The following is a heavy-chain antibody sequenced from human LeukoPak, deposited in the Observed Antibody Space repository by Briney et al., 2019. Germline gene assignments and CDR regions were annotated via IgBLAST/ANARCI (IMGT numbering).Heavy chain of an antibody. V-gene: IGHV1-24*01. CDR3: ATADIVVVPAAPDYYYYMGV. CDR2: FDPEDGET. J-gene: IGHJ6*03. Sequence: ASVKVSCKVSGYTLTELSMHWVRQAPGKGLEGMGGFDPEDGETIYAQKFQGRVTMTEDTSTDTAYMELSSLRSEDTAVYYCATADIVVVPAAPDYYYYMGVWGKGTTVTVSS. D-gene: IGHD2-2*01. CDR1: GYTLTELS.